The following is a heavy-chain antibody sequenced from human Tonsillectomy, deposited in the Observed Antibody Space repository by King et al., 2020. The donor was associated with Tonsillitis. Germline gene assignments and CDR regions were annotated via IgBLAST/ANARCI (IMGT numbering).Heavy chain of an antibody. CDR3: AEGFAGWYKGY. V-gene: IGHV4-4*02. J-gene: IGHJ4*02. CDR1: GGSISSNNY. Sequence: QLQESGPGLVKPSGTLSLTCAVSGGSISSNNYWSWVRQPPGKGLEWIGEIYHSGNTNYNPSLKSRVTISVDKSTNQFSLMLSSVTAADTAVYYCAEGFAGWYKGYWGQGTLVPVSS. CDR2: IYHSGNT. D-gene: IGHD6-19*01.